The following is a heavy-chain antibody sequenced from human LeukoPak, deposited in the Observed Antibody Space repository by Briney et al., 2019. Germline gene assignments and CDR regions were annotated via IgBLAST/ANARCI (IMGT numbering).Heavy chain of an antibody. CDR3: ARRSRVVVPAAIGPGYHYYMAV. CDR1: GFTFSDYY. J-gene: IGHJ6*03. D-gene: IGHD2-2*01. V-gene: IGHV3-11*04. Sequence: GGSLRLSCAASGFTFSDYYMSWIRQAPGKGLEWVSYISSSGSTIYYADSVKGRFTISRDNAKNSLYLQMNSLRAEDTAVYYCARRSRVVVPAAIGPGYHYYMAVWGKGTTVTVSS. CDR2: ISSSGSTI.